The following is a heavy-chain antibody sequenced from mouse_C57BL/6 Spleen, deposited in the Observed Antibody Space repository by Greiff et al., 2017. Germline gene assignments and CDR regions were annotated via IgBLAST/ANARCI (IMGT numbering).Heavy chain of an antibody. D-gene: IGHD1-1*01. CDR2: MYPGDGDT. Sequence: VQLQQSGPELVKPGASVKISCKASGYAFSSSWMNWVKQRPGKGLEWIGRMYPGDGDTNYNGKFKGKATLTADKSSSTAYMQLSSLTSEDSAVYFCAGVRPHYYGSIYYAMDYWGQRTSVTVSS. J-gene: IGHJ4*01. CDR1: GYAFSSSW. V-gene: IGHV1-82*01. CDR3: AGVRPHYYGSIYYAMDY.